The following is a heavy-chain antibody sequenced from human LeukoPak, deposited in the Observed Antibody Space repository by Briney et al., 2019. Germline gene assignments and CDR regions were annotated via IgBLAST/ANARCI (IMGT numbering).Heavy chain of an antibody. J-gene: IGHJ2*01. Sequence: SETLSLTCVVSGGSFSGYYWSWIRQAPGKGLEWIGEIHHRGATNYKPSLRSRVTISGDTSKNQFSLTLTSVTAADTAVYYCARSILGYYYFDLWGCGTLVTVSS. CDR2: IHHRGAT. V-gene: IGHV4-34*01. D-gene: IGHD3-3*02. CDR3: ARSILGYYYFDL. CDR1: GGSFSGYY.